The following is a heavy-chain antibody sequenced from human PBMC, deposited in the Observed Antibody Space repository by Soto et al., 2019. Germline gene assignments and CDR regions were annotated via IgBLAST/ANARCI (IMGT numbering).Heavy chain of an antibody. CDR2: ISGSGGST. Sequence: PGGSLRLSCAASGFAFSSYAMSWVRQAPGKGLEWVSAISGSGGSTYYAESVKGRFTISRDNSKNTLYLQMNSLRAEDTAVYYCAKGLRLWFGELSLDYWGQGTLVTVSS. D-gene: IGHD3-10*01. CDR3: AKGLRLWFGELSLDY. V-gene: IGHV3-23*01. J-gene: IGHJ4*02. CDR1: GFAFSSYA.